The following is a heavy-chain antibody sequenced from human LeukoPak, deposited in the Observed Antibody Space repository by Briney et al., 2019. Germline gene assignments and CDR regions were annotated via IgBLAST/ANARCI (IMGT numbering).Heavy chain of an antibody. J-gene: IGHJ4*02. CDR1: GGSFSGYY. CDR3: ARGPGIAD. CDR2: INHSGST. Sequence: SETLSLTCAVYGGSFSGYYWSWIRQPPGKGLEWIGEINHSGSTNYNPSLKSRVTISVDTSKNQFSLKLSSVTAADTAVYYCARGPGIADWGQGTLVTVSS. D-gene: IGHD6-13*01. V-gene: IGHV4-34*01.